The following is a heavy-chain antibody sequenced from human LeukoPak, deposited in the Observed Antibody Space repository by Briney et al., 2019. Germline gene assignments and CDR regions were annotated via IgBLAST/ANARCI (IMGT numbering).Heavy chain of an antibody. CDR1: GFTFSNYG. CDR3: ARFIAAPYYFDY. D-gene: IGHD6-13*01. V-gene: IGHV3-30*02. J-gene: IGHJ4*02. Sequence: GGSLRLSCAASGFTFSNYGMHWVRQAPGKGLEWVAFIRYDGSNKYYADSVKGRFTISRDKSKNSLYLQMNSLRAEDTAVYYCARFIAAPYYFDYWGRGTLVTVSS. CDR2: IRYDGSNK.